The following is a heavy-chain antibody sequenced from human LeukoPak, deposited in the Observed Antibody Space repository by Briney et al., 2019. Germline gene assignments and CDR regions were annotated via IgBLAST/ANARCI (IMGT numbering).Heavy chain of an antibody. CDR1: GFTFDGYG. J-gene: IGHJ4*02. Sequence: GGSLRLSCAASGFTFDGYGMSWVRQAPGKGLEWVSAISGSGGSTYYADSVKGRFTISRDNSKNTLYLQMNSLRAEDTAVYYCAKRTSYVFDYWGQGTLVTVSS. CDR3: AKRTSYVFDY. D-gene: IGHD2/OR15-2a*01. V-gene: IGHV3-23*01. CDR2: ISGSGGST.